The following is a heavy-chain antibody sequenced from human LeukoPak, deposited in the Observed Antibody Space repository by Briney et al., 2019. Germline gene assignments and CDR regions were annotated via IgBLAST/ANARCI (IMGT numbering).Heavy chain of an antibody. D-gene: IGHD2-2*01. CDR3: VMSSHRYCSSTNCPLDH. V-gene: IGHV3-49*04. Sequence: GGSPRLSCTTSGFTFGDYAMSWVRQAPGKGLEWVSFIRSKIYGENTEYAASVTGRFTISRDDSRNIAYLQMNSLKIEDTAVYYCVMSSHRYCSSTNCPLDHWGQGTLVTVSP. CDR2: IRSKIYGENT. CDR1: GFTFGDYA. J-gene: IGHJ4*02.